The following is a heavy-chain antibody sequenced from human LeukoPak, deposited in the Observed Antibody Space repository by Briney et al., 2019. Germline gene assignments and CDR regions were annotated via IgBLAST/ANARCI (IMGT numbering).Heavy chain of an antibody. Sequence: GGSLGLSCAASGFTFSSYGMHWVRQAPGKGLEWVAVISYDGSNKYYADSVKGRFTISRDNSKNTLYLQMNSLRAEDTAVYYCAAASGNYWGQGTLVTVSS. CDR3: AAASGNY. V-gene: IGHV3-30*03. J-gene: IGHJ4*02. CDR2: ISYDGSNK. D-gene: IGHD3-10*01. CDR1: GFTFSSYG.